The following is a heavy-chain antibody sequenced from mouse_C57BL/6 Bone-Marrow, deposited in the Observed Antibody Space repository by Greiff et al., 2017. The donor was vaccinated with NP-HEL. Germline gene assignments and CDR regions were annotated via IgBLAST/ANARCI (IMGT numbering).Heavy chain of an antibody. D-gene: IGHD2-4*01. V-gene: IGHV5-16*01. CDR2: INYDGSST. CDR1: GFTFSDYY. J-gene: IGHJ1*03. Sequence: EVKVEESEGGLVQPGSSMKLSCTASGFTFSDYYMAWVRQVPEKGLEWVANINYDGSSTYYLDSLKSRFIISRDNAKNILYLQMSSLKSEDTATYYCAREGYDYDRYFDVWGTGTTVTVSS. CDR3: AREGYDYDRYFDV.